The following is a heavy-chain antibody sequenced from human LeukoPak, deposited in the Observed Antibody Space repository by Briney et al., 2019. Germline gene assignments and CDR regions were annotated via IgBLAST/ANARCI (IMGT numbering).Heavy chain of an antibody. V-gene: IGHV4-4*07. CDR1: GGSISSYY. Sequence: SETLSLTCTVSGGSISSYYWSWIRQPAGKELEWIGRIYTSGSTNYNPSLKSRVTMSVDTSKNQFSLKLSSVTAADTAVYYCARGGRAPRYYYYMDVWGKGTTVTVSS. D-gene: IGHD3-10*01. J-gene: IGHJ6*03. CDR3: ARGGRAPRYYYYMDV. CDR2: IYTSGST.